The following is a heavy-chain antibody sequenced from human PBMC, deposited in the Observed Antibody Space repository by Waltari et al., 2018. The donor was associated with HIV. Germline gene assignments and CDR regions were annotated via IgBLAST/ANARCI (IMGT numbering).Heavy chain of an antibody. D-gene: IGHD2-21*01. J-gene: IGHJ5*02. CDR2: TYHSGST. CDR1: GGSVKNNSYY. Sequence: RLQESGPRLVKPSETLSLTCSVSGGSVKNNSYYWSWIRQPPGKGPEWLGSTYHSGSTNYHPSLKSRITILVNTFNNQFSLELTSVTAADTAVYFGARRGLYQHMGWFDPWGQGTLVTVSS. CDR3: ARRGLYQHMGWFDP. V-gene: IGHV4-39*01.